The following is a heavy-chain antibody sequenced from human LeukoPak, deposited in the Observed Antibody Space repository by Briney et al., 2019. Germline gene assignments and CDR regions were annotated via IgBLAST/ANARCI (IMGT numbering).Heavy chain of an antibody. CDR2: ISAYTRRT. J-gene: IGHJ4*02. V-gene: IGHV1-18*01. CDR3: ARDEFGRIGVGVY. D-gene: IGHD1-26*01. CDR1: GGTFSSYA. Sequence: ASVKVSCKASGGTFSSYAISWVRQAPGQGLECVGLISAYTRRTEYAQKFQGRVIMTTDSATSTAYMELRSLRSDDTGVYYCARDEFGRIGVGVYWGQGTPVTVSA.